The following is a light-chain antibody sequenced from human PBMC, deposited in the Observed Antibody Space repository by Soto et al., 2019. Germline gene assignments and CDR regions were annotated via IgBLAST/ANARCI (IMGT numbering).Light chain of an antibody. CDR1: SSDIGTYNY. V-gene: IGLV2-14*01. CDR3: NSYTTTSPVV. J-gene: IGLJ3*02. CDR2: GIS. Sequence: QSALTQPASVSGSPGQSITISCTGTSSDIGTYNYVSWYQQHPGKAPKLMMYGISNLPSGIPNRFSGSNSGNTASLTISGLQAEDEADYYCNSYTTTSPVVFGGGTKLTVL.